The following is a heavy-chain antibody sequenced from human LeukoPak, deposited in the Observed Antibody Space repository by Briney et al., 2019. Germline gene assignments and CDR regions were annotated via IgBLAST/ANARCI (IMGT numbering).Heavy chain of an antibody. CDR3: ARDPNGDYIGAFDM. Sequence: GGSLRLSCATSGFTFRSYAMIWVRQAPERGLQWVSGISGSGTYYADFAKGRFTISRDNSKNTLYLQMNSLRAEDTATYYCARDPNGDYIGAFDMWGQGTVVTVS. V-gene: IGHV3-23*01. CDR1: GFTFRSYA. J-gene: IGHJ3*02. D-gene: IGHD4-17*01. CDR2: ISGSGT.